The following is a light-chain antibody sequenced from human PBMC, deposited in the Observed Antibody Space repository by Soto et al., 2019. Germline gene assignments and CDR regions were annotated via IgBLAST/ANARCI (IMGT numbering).Light chain of an antibody. Sequence: DVVVTQSPLSLPVTRGQVTSNSCRSSQSLVHRDGNTYLSWFRQRPGQSPRRLIYKVSNREAGVPDRFSGSGSGTDFTLKISRVEAEDVGLYYCMQGSHWPPITFGQGTRLEIK. CDR2: KVS. CDR3: MQGSHWPPIT. J-gene: IGKJ5*01. CDR1: QSLVHRDGNTY. V-gene: IGKV2-30*02.